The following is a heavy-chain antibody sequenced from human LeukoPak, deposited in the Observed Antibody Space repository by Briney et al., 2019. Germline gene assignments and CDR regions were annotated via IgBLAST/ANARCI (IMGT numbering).Heavy chain of an antibody. D-gene: IGHD1-26*01. Sequence: SETLSLTCTVSGGSISSSSYYWGWIRQPPGKGLEWIGSIYYSGSTNYNPSLKSRVTISVDTSKNQFSLKLSSVTAADTAVYYCARSWRGSYSFDYWGQGTLVTVSS. CDR2: IYYSGST. CDR1: GGSISSSSYY. CDR3: ARSWRGSYSFDY. V-gene: IGHV4-39*07. J-gene: IGHJ4*02.